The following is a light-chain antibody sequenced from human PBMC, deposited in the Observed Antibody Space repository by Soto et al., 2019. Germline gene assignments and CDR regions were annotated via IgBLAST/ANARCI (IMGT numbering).Light chain of an antibody. J-gene: IGKJ1*01. Sequence: QMTKYPSSISAFVGERVTITCRASQGIRNDLGWYQQKPGKAPKRLIYAASSLQSGVPSRFSGSGSGTEFTLTISSLQPEDFTTYYCLLYNCYPRTFGQGTKVDTK. CDR2: AAS. V-gene: IGKV1-17*01. CDR1: QGIRND. CDR3: LLYNCYPRT.